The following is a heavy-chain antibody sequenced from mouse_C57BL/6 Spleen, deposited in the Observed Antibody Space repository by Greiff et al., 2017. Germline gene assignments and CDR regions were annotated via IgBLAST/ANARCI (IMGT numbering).Heavy chain of an antibody. Sequence: QVQLKESGAELVKPGASVKLSCKASGYTFTEYTIHWVKQRSGQGLEWIGWFYPGSGSIKYNEKFKDKATLTADKSSSTVYMELSRLTSEDSAVYFCARNEDDWGWFAYWGQGALVTVSA. CDR3: ARNEDDWGWFAY. D-gene: IGHD2-4*01. V-gene: IGHV1-62-2*01. J-gene: IGHJ3*01. CDR1: GYTFTEYT. CDR2: FYPGSGSI.